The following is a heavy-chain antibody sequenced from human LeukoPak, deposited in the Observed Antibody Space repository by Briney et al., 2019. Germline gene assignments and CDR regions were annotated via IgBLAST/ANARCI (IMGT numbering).Heavy chain of an antibody. CDR2: IKSKTDGETT. CDR3: TTVYSDSGGFYFNYCDY. J-gene: IGHJ4*02. V-gene: IGHV3-15*01. D-gene: IGHD3-22*01. CDR1: GFTVSNAW. Sequence: GGSLRLSCAASGFTVSNAWMSWVRQAPGKGLEWVGRIKSKTDGETTDYAAPVKGRFTISRDDSKNTQYLQMNSLKTEDTAVYYCTTVYSDSGGFYFNYCDYWGQGTLVTVST.